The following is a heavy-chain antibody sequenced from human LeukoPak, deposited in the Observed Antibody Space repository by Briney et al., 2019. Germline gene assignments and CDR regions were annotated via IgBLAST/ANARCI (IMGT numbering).Heavy chain of an antibody. V-gene: IGHV3-23*01. J-gene: IGHJ4*02. CDR2: ISGSGGST. CDR3: AKGLRFLEWLLYVFDY. D-gene: IGHD3-3*01. CDR1: GFTFSSYA. Sequence: GASPRLSCAASGFTFSSYAMSWVRQAPGKGLEWVSAISGSGGSTYYADSVKGRFTISRDNSKNTLYLQMNSLRAEDTAVYYCAKGLRFLEWLLYVFDYWGQGTLVTVSS.